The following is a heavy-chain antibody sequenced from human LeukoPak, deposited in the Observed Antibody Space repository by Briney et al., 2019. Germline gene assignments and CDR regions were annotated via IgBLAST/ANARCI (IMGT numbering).Heavy chain of an antibody. CDR1: GFTFSSYG. Sequence: GGSLRLSCAASGFTFSSYGMHWVRQAPGKGLEWVAFIRYDGSNKYYADSVKGRFTISRDNSKSTLYLQMNSLRAEDTAVYYCAKESGYRVLALDYWGQGTLGTVSS. CDR2: IRYDGSNK. V-gene: IGHV3-30*02. CDR3: AKESGYRVLALDY. J-gene: IGHJ4*02. D-gene: IGHD2-2*02.